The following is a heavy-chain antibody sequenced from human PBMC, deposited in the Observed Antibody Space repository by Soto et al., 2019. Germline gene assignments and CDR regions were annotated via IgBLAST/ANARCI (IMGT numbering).Heavy chain of an antibody. D-gene: IGHD6-13*01. CDR3: ARVVLAAAGKGYYYYYGMDV. CDR1: GGSISSGDYY. V-gene: IGHV4-30-4*01. Sequence: SETLSLTCTVSGGSISSGDYYWSWIRQPPGKGLEWIGYIYYSGSTYYNPSLKSRVTISVDTSKNQFSLKLSSVTAADTAVYYCARVVLAAAGKGYYYYYGMDVWGQGTTVTVSS. J-gene: IGHJ6*02. CDR2: IYYSGST.